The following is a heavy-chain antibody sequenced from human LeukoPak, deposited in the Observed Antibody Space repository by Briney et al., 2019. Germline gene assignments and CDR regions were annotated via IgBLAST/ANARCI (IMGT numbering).Heavy chain of an antibody. CDR1: GGSISSYY. J-gene: IGHJ6*03. V-gene: IGHV4-59*12. D-gene: IGHD3-10*01. Sequence: SETLSLTCTVSGGSISSYYWSWIRQPPGKGLEWIGYISYSGSINYNPSLKSRVTISVDTSKNQFSLKLSSVTAADTAVYYCARRVGSGSYYSPPYYYYYYMDVWGKGTTVTISS. CDR3: ARRVGSGSYYSPPYYYYYYMDV. CDR2: ISYSGSI.